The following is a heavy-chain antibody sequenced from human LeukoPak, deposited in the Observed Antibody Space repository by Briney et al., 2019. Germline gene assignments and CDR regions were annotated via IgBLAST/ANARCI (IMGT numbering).Heavy chain of an antibody. V-gene: IGHV4-34*01. D-gene: IGHD6-13*01. CDR3: ARHIAGAGMHAFDI. J-gene: IGHJ3*02. Sequence: SETLSLSCIASGGSIRSYSWSWIRQPPGKGLEWIGVIYHGGSTNYNPSLKSRVAISVDTSKNQYTLKLRSVTAADTAVYYCARHIAGAGMHAFDIWGQGTMVTVSS. CDR2: IYHGGST. CDR1: GGSIRSYS.